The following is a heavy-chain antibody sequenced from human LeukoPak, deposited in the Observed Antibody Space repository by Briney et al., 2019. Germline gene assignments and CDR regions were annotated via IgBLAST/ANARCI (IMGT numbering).Heavy chain of an antibody. CDR3: ARGTSGLGIFGVAWCDY. J-gene: IGHJ4*02. CDR1: GGSFSGYY. CDR2: INHSGST. D-gene: IGHD3-3*01. Sequence: SETLSLTCAVYGGSFSGYYWSWIRDPPGKGLEWIGEINHSGSTNYNPSLKSRVTISVDTSKNQLSLKLSSVTAADTAVYYCARGTSGLGIFGVAWCDYWGQGTLVTVSS. V-gene: IGHV4-34*01.